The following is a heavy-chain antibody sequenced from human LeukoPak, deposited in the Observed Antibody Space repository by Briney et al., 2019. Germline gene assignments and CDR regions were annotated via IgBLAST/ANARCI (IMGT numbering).Heavy chain of an antibody. J-gene: IGHJ4*02. CDR3: AKRSQGSRFDY. CDR2: ISYDGSNK. D-gene: IGHD2-15*01. Sequence: GGSLRLSCAASGFTFSSYAMHWVRQAPGKGLEWVAVISYDGSNKYYADSVKGRFTISRDNSKNTLYLQMNSLRAEDTAVYYCAKRSQGSRFDYWGQGTLVTVSS. V-gene: IGHV3-30-3*02. CDR1: GFTFSSYA.